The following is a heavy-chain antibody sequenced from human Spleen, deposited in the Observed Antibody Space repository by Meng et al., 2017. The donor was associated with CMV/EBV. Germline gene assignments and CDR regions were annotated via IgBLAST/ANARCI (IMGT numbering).Heavy chain of an antibody. J-gene: IGHJ4*02. CDR1: GFTVSSNY. CDR2: IYSGGNT. D-gene: IGHD6-13*01. Sequence: GESLKISCAASGFTVSSNYMSWVRQAPGKGLEWVSVIYSGGNTYYADSVKGRFTISRDNSKNTLYLQMNSLRAEDTAVYYCARDQSGREQLASDYWGQGTLVTVSS. CDR3: ARDQSGREQLASDY. V-gene: IGHV3-53*01.